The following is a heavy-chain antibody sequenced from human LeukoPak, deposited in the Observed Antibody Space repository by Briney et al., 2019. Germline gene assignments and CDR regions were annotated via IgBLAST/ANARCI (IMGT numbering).Heavy chain of an antibody. J-gene: IGHJ5*02. CDR1: GYSISSGYY. Sequence: SETLSLTCTVSGYSISSGYYWGWIRQPPGKGLEWIGSIYHSGSTYYNPSLKSRVTISVDTSKNQFSLKLSSVTAAATAVYYCARATYTHWFDPWGQGTLVTVSS. V-gene: IGHV4-38-2*02. D-gene: IGHD1-1*01. CDR3: ARATYTHWFDP. CDR2: IYHSGST.